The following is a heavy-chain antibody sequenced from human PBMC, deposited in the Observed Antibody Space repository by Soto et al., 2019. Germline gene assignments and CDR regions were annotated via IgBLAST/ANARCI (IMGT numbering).Heavy chain of an antibody. CDR1: GGSISSGGYY. CDR3: ARGGGTLNNFDY. Sequence: PPETLSLTCTVSGGSISSGGYYWSWIRQHPGKGLEWIGYIYYSGSTNYKPSLKSRVTISVDTSKNQFSLKLSSVTAADTAVYYCARGGGTLNNFDYWGQGTLVTVSS. D-gene: IGHD1-1*01. V-gene: IGHV4-61*08. CDR2: IYYSGST. J-gene: IGHJ4*02.